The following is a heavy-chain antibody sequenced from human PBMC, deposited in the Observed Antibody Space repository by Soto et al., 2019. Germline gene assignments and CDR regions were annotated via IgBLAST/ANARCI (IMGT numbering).Heavy chain of an antibody. CDR2: ISTDNGNT. J-gene: IGHJ6*02. CDR3: ARDQGIKTCGMYYMCYYGMDV. D-gene: IGHD3-10*01. Sequence: GASVKVSCKASGYTFTNSGISWVRQAPGQGLEWMGWISTDNGNTNYAQHLQGRVSMTTDTSTSTAYMDLRSLRSDDTAVYYCARDQGIKTCGMYYMCYYGMDVWGQGTMVTVS. CDR1: GYTFTNSG. V-gene: IGHV1-18*01.